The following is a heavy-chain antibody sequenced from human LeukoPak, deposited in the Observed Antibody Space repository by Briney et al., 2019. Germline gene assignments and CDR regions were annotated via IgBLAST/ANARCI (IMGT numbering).Heavy chain of an antibody. CDR3: ARLIAVAGGGFDY. J-gene: IGHJ4*02. V-gene: IGHV4-4*02. Sequence: SGTRSLTCAVSGGSISSSNWWSWVRQPPGKGLEWIGEIYHSGSTNYNPSLKSRVTISVDKSKNQFSLKLSSVTAADTAVYYCARLIAVAGGGFDYWGQGTLVTVSS. D-gene: IGHD6-19*01. CDR2: IYHSGST. CDR1: GGSISSSNW.